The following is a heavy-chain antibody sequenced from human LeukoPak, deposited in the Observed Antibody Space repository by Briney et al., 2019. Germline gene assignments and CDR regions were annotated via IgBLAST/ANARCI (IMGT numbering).Heavy chain of an antibody. CDR2: IWFDGSNK. D-gene: IGHD6-19*01. J-gene: IGHJ4*02. Sequence: GGSLRLSCAASGFTFSNFGMHWVRQAPGKGLEWVAVIWFDGSNKYYTDSVKGRFTISRDNSKNTLYLQMNSLRAEDTALYYCAKHYTSGWYADYWGQGTLVTVSS. CDR3: AKHYTSGWYADY. CDR1: GFTFSNFG. V-gene: IGHV3-33*06.